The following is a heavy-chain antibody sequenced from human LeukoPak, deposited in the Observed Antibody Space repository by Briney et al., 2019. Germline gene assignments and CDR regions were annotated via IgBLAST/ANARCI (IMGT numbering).Heavy chain of an antibody. CDR2: TYYSGST. CDR3: ARAGRGSDWGIYFD. CDR1: GDSIRTYY. J-gene: IGHJ4*02. D-gene: IGHD3-9*01. Sequence: SETLSLTCAVSGDSIRTYYWSWVRQPPGKGLEWIGYTYYSGSTNSNPSLRSRVTLSIDTSKNQFSLQLRSVTAADTAVYYCARAGRGSDWGIYFDWGRGTLVTVSS. V-gene: IGHV4-59*01.